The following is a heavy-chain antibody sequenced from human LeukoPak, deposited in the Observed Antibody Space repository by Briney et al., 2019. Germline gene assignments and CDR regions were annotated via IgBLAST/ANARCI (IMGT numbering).Heavy chain of an antibody. D-gene: IGHD5-12*01. CDR1: GYTFTGYY. Sequence: GASVKVSCKASGYTFTGYYMHWVRQAPGQGLEWMGWMNPNSGNTGYAQKFQGRVTMTRNTSISTAYMELSSLRSEDTAVYYCARGYGGYGINWGQGTLVTVSS. CDR2: MNPNSGNT. V-gene: IGHV1-8*02. CDR3: ARGYGGYGIN. J-gene: IGHJ4*02.